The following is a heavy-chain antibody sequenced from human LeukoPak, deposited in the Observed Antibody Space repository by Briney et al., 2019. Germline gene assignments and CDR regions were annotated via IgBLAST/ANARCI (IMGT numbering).Heavy chain of an antibody. CDR1: GFTFSSYA. Sequence: PGGSLRLSCAASGFTFSSYAMSWVRQAPGKGLEWVSAISGSGGSTYYADSVKGRFTISRDNSKNTLYLQMNSLRAEDTAVYYCAKRLEGELFIPRPYFDYWGQGTLVTASS. CDR2: ISGSGGST. D-gene: IGHD3-10*01. J-gene: IGHJ4*02. CDR3: AKRLEGELFIPRPYFDY. V-gene: IGHV3-23*01.